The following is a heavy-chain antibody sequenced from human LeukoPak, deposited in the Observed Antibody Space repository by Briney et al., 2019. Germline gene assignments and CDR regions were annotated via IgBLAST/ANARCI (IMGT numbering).Heavy chain of an antibody. CDR2: IFYTGST. CDR1: GVSIRGNY. Sequence: PSEALSLTCAVSGVSIRGNYWSWIRQPPGKGLEWIGYIFYTGSTNYNPSLQSRVTILLDTSKNQFSLTLSPVSAPDTAVYSWARVVHPGYSDDWGQGTLVTVSS. CDR3: ARVVHPGYSDD. D-gene: IGHD6-6*01. V-gene: IGHV4-59*01. J-gene: IGHJ4*02.